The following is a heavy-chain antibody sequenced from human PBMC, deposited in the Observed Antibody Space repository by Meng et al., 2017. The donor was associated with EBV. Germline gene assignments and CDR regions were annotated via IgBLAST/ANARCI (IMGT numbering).Heavy chain of an antibody. CDR2: IIPIIHTT. D-gene: IGHD4-17*01. J-gene: IGHJ4*02. CDR3: ASAEHYGDYVFEY. Sequence: QGQLVQSGAEVKRPGSLVTGSRTPPGGLLRSFGISWVRQAPCQGLEWMGGIIPIIHTTNYAQTFQGRLHIIADESSATTYMELSSLRSEDTAIYYCASAEHYGDYVFEYWGQGTLVTVSS. V-gene: IGHV1-69*01. CDR1: GGLLRSFG.